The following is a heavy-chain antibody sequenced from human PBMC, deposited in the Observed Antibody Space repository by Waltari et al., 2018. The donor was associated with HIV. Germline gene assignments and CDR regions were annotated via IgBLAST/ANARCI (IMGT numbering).Heavy chain of an antibody. CDR2: IGGGGDRS. D-gene: IGHD3-3*01. V-gene: IGHV3-23*01. Sequence: VQLLESGGGLVQSGGSLTLSCASSGFGFCRFDIIRVRQGPGKGMEWVSAIGGGGDRSYYVDSVKGRFTISRDNSKNTLSLQMNGLRAEDTAVYYCVKGGGYYDSTGNVPFDYWGQGSLVTVSS. CDR1: GFGFCRFD. J-gene: IGHJ4*02. CDR3: VKGGGYYDSTGNVPFDY.